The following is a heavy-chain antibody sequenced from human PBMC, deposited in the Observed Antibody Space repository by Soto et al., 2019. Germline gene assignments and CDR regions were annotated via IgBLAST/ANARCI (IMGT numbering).Heavy chain of an antibody. CDR3: ARAGGLGAVAADY. D-gene: IGHD6-19*01. CDR2: IYHSGTS. CDR1: GGSISSSSYY. J-gene: IGHJ4*02. V-gene: IGHV4-39*07. Sequence: SETLSLTCTVSGGSISSSSYYWGWIRQPPGKGLEWIGYIYHSGTSFYNPSLKSRVTISVDRSKNQFSLKLSSVTAADTAVYNCARAGGLGAVAADYWGQGTLVTVSS.